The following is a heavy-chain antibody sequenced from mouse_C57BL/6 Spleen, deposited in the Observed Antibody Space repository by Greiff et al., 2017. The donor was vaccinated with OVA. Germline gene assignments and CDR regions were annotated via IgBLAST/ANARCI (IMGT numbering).Heavy chain of an antibody. CDR2: IYPGSGGT. J-gene: IGHJ4*01. CDR3: ARYPFYDGYPKYYAMDD. V-gene: IGHV1-55*01. Sequence: QVQLKQSGAELVKPGASVKLSCKASGYTFTGYWITWVKQRPGQGLEWIGEIYPGSGGTNYNEKFKSKATLTVDTSSSTAYLQLSSLTSEDPAVYYCARYPFYDGYPKYYAMDDWGQGTTVTVSS. CDR1: GYTFTGYW. D-gene: IGHD2-3*01.